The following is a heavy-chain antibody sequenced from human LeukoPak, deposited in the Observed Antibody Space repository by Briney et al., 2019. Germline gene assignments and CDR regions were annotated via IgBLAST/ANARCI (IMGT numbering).Heavy chain of an antibody. Sequence: GGSLRLSCAASGFTVSSNYMSWVRQAPGKGLEWVSVIYSGGSTYYADSVKGRFTISRDNSKNTLYLQMNSLRAEDTAVYYCAIGGGYDVYYFDYWGQGTLVTASS. V-gene: IGHV3-53*01. CDR3: AIGGGYDVYYFDY. J-gene: IGHJ4*02. CDR2: IYSGGST. D-gene: IGHD5-12*01. CDR1: GFTVSSNY.